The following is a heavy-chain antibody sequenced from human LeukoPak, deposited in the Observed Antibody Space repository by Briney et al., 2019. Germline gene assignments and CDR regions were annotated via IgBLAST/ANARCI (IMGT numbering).Heavy chain of an antibody. Sequence: ASVKVSCKASGYTFTSYGISWVRQAPGQGLEWMGWISAYNGNTNYAQKLQGRVTMTTDTSTSTAYMELRSLRSNDTAVYYCARDCPHYYDSSAYFDYWGQGTLVTVSS. CDR3: ARDCPHYYDSSAYFDY. J-gene: IGHJ4*02. D-gene: IGHD3-22*01. CDR1: GYTFTSYG. V-gene: IGHV1-18*01. CDR2: ISAYNGNT.